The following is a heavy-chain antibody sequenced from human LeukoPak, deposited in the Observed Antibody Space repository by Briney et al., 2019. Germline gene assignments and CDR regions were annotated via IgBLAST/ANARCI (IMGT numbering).Heavy chain of an antibody. J-gene: IGHJ4*02. CDR1: GFTFSSYG. Sequence: GGSLRLTCAASGFTFSSYGMHWVRQAPGKGLEWVAFIRYDGSNKYYADSVKGRFTISRDNSKNTLYLQMNSLRAEDTAVYYCAKDQLGEELLGDYWGQGTLVTVSS. CDR2: IRYDGSNK. CDR3: AKDQLGEELLGDY. D-gene: IGHD1-26*01. V-gene: IGHV3-30*02.